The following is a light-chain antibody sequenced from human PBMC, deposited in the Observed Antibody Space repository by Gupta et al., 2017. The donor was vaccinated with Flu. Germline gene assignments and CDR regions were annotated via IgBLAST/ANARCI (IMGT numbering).Light chain of an antibody. J-gene: IGLJ1*01. CDR1: SSDVGCYNY. V-gene: IGLV2-14*01. CDR3: SSYTSSSTLEGV. CDR2: EVS. Sequence: QSALTQPASVSGSPGQSITISCTGTSSDVGCYNYVSWYQQHPGKAPKLMIYEVSNRPSGVSNRFSGSKSGNTASLTISGLQAEDEADYYCSSYTSSSTLEGVFGTGTKVTVL.